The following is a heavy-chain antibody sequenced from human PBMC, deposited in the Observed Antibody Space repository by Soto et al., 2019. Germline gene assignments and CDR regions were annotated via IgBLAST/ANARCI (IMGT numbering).Heavy chain of an antibody. CDR2: IKQDGSSK. CDR1: GFTFTSYW. V-gene: IGHV3-7*05. Sequence: EVQLVESGGGLVQPGGSLRLSCAASGFTFTSYWMSWVRQAPGKGLEWVANIKQDGSSKYYVDSVKGRFTVSRDNAQSSIYLQMDSLRDDDTAVYRCARLPFITLERDFDSWGQGTLVVVSS. J-gene: IGHJ4*02. D-gene: IGHD1-1*01. CDR3: ARLPFITLERDFDS.